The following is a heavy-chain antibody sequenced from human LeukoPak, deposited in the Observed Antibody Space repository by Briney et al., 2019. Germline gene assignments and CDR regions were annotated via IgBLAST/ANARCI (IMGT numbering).Heavy chain of an antibody. V-gene: IGHV3-30*03. CDR2: ISYDKSNR. CDR3: AREGGYCSSTSCYAWGGLYYYYYMDV. CDR1: GFTFSRYG. J-gene: IGHJ6*03. Sequence: GGSLRLSCAASGFTFSRYGMHSVRQAPGKGLEWVALISYDKSNRYYADSVKGRFTISRDNAKNSLYLQMNSLRAEDTAVYYCAREGGYCSSTSCYAWGGLYYYYYMDVWGKGTTVTISS. D-gene: IGHD2-2*01.